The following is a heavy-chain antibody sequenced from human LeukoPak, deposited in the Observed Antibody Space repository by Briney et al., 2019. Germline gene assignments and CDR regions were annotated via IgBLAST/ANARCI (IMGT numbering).Heavy chain of an antibody. Sequence: SETLSLTCAVYGGSFSGYYWSWIRQPPGKGLEWIGEINHSGSTNYNPSLKSRVTISVDTSKNQFSLKLSSVTAADTAVYYCARGAHSGTFDYWGQRTLVTVSS. J-gene: IGHJ4*02. V-gene: IGHV4-34*01. CDR3: ARGAHSGTFDY. CDR2: INHSGST. CDR1: GGSFSGYY.